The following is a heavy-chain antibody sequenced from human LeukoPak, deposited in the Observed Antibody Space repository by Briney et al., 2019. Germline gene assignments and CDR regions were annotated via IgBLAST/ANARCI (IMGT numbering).Heavy chain of an antibody. CDR2: VYYSGST. J-gene: IGHJ5*02. CDR1: LDSITVGSIC. Sequence: SETLSLTCMDPLDSITVGSICSAWIRQSPGKGLEWIGNVYYSGSTQYNPSLRGRVSISMDKTKNQFSLNLNSVSVKDTAIYYSARRVYAAWFDPWGQGTLVTVSS. D-gene: IGHD2/OR15-2a*01. V-gene: IGHV4-39*07. CDR3: ARRVYAAWFDP.